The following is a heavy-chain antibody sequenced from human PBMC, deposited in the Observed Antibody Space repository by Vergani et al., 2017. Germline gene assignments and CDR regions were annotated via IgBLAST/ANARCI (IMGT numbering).Heavy chain of an antibody. D-gene: IGHD3-9*01. CDR2: ISSSSSTI. CDR1: GFTFSSYS. Sequence: EVQLVESGGGLVQPGGSLRLSCAASGFTFSSYSMNWVRQAPGKGLEWVSYISSSSSTIYYADSVKGRFTISRDNAKNSLYLQMNSLRAEDTAVYYCARVGYDILTGTPYYYGMDVWDQGTTVTVSS. CDR3: ARVGYDILTGTPYYYGMDV. V-gene: IGHV3-48*01. J-gene: IGHJ6*02.